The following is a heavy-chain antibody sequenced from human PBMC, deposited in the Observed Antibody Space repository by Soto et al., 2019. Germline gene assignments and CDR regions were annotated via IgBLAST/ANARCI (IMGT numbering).Heavy chain of an antibody. J-gene: IGHJ6*02. CDR3: ARGPNWNARYYYYGMDV. D-gene: IGHD1-1*01. CDR1: GGTFNTHA. V-gene: IGHV1-69*13. CDR2: IVPIYGIP. Sequence: SVKVSCKTSGGTFNTHAISWVLQAPGHGFEWMGGIVPIYGIPSHAQKFQGRVTITADEPTTTVYMELSSLRSDDTAVYYCARGPNWNARYYYYGMDVWGQGTTVTVSS.